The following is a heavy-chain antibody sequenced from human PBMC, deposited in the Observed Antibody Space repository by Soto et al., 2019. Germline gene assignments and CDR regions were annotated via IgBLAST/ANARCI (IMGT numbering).Heavy chain of an antibody. J-gene: IGHJ4*02. CDR1: GFNFRRYW. CDR2: INEDGSEQ. D-gene: IGHD4-17*01. V-gene: IGHV3-7*01. Sequence: EVQLVESGGGLVQPGGSLRLSCAACGFNFRRYWMSWVRQAPGKGLEWVANINEDGSEQYYVDSVKGRFTIFRDNAKNSTALQMNSLRAEDTAIYYCARDPTASYGDSLLFDYWGQGTLVIVSS. CDR3: ARDPTASYGDSLLFDY.